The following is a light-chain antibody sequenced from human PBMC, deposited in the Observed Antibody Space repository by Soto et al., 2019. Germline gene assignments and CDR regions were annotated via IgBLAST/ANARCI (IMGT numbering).Light chain of an antibody. CDR3: QQYGKT. CDR1: QSVSSSY. CDR2: GAS. V-gene: IGKV3-20*01. J-gene: IGKJ1*01. Sequence: EIVLTQSPGTLSLSPGERATLSCRATQSVSSSYLAWYQQKPGQAPRLLIYGASNRATGIPDSFSGSGSGTVFTLTISRLEPEDYALYYCQQYGKTFGQGTKVEIK.